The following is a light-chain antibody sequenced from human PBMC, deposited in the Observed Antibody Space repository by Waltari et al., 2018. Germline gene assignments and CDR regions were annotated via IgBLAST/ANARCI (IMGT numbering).Light chain of an antibody. J-gene: IGKJ4*01. V-gene: IGKV3D-15*01. CDR3: QQYYTWPLT. CDR1: QNVYFN. Sequence: EIVMTQSPATLSVSPGERATLSCMASQNVYFNLAWYQQKPGQAPRLVVYGAPTGATGIPARFVGTGSGTEFALTITSLQPEDFAVYFCQQYYTWPLTFGGGTRVEVK. CDR2: GAP.